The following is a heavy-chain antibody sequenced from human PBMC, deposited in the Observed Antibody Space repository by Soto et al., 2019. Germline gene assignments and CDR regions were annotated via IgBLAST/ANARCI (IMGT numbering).Heavy chain of an antibody. CDR1: GYYIDRGNN. V-gene: IGHV4-38-2*02. CDR2: ISHSGGT. D-gene: IGHD3-22*01. CDR3: VRYQYDSSGHGDER. J-gene: IGHJ4*02. Sequence: SPTLSLTCTISGYYIDRGNNWGWIRQAPEWGLEWIRSISHSGGTSYTRSLKSRAIISRGASNNQFTLRLASVTVADTATYYCVRYQYDSSGHGDERWGQGNLVNVSS.